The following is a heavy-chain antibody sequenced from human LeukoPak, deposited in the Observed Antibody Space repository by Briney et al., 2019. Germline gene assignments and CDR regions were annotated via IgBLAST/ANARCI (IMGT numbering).Heavy chain of an antibody. CDR3: ARGAYPSMSSGWFLGYYYYYMDV. V-gene: IGHV4-59*01. CDR2: IYYSGST. Sequence: SETLSLTCTVSGGSISSYYWSWIRQPPGKGLEWIGYIYYSGSTNYNPSLKSRVTISVDTSKNQFSLKLTSVTAADTAVYYCARGAYPSMSSGWFLGYYYYYMDVWGKGTTVTVSS. J-gene: IGHJ6*03. CDR1: GGSISSYY. D-gene: IGHD6-19*01.